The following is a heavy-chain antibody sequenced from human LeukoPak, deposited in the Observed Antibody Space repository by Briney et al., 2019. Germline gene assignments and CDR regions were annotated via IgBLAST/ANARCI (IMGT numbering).Heavy chain of an antibody. CDR3: ARDCRACRGSLSFGY. V-gene: IGHV1-69*13. Sequence: SVKVSCKASGGTFSSYAISWVRQAPGQGLEWMGGIIPIFGTANYAQKFQGRVTITADESTSTAYMELNSLRSEDTAVYYCARDCRACRGSLSFGYWGQGTLVTVSS. CDR2: IIPIFGTA. J-gene: IGHJ4*02. D-gene: IGHD2-15*01. CDR1: GGTFSSYA.